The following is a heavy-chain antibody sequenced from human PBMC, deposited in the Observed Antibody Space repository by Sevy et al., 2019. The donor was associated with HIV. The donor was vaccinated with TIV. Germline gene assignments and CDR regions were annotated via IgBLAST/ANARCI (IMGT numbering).Heavy chain of an antibody. V-gene: IGHV1-18*04. Sequence: ASVKVSCKASGYTFTSYGISWVRQAPGQGLEWMGWISAYNGNTSYAQKLQGRVTMTTDTSTSTAYMELRSLRSDDTAVYYCARDQAGIAAAGTAGLDAFDIWGQGTMVTVSS. D-gene: IGHD6-13*01. CDR2: ISAYNGNT. CDR3: ARDQAGIAAAGTAGLDAFDI. J-gene: IGHJ3*02. CDR1: GYTFTSYG.